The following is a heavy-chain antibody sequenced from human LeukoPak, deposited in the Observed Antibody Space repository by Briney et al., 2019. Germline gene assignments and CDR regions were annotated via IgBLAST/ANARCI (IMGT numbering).Heavy chain of an antibody. Sequence: GASVKVSCKTFGYRFSDYGISWVRQAPGQGLKWMGWINTYNGKTEYAQSLQGRATMTIDTATATAYLEVRSLISDDTAVYYCARDLGEGAKRDLDFWGQGTLVTVSS. CDR3: ARDLGEGAKRDLDF. CDR2: INTYNGKT. V-gene: IGHV1-18*01. D-gene: IGHD1-26*01. J-gene: IGHJ4*02. CDR1: GYRFSDYG.